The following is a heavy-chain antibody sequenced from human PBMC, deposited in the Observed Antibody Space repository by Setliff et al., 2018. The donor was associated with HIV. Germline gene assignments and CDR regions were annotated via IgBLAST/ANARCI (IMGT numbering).Heavy chain of an antibody. CDR1: GFSLSTSGVG. D-gene: IGHD3-16*02. CDR3: ARSHYDYVWGSYRPPPFDY. Sequence: SGPMLVNPTQTLTLTCTFSGFSLSTSGVGVGWIRQPPGKALEWLALIYWDDDKRYSPSLKSRLTITKDTSKNQVVLTMTNMDPVDTATYYCARSHYDYVWGSYRPPPFDYWGQGTLVTVSS. V-gene: IGHV2-5*02. J-gene: IGHJ4*02. CDR2: IYWDDDK.